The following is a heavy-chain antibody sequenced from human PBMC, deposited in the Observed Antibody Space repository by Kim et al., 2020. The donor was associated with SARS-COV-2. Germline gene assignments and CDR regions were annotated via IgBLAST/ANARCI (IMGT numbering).Heavy chain of an antibody. CDR3: AKDVDTAMVRIYYYYYG. Sequence: GGSLRLSCAASGFTFSSYGMHWVRQAPGKGLEWVAVISYDGSNKYYADSVKGRFTISRDNSKNTLYLQMNSLRAEDTAVYYCAKDVDTAMVRIYYYYYG. CDR2: ISYDGSNK. V-gene: IGHV3-30*18. J-gene: IGHJ6*01. CDR1: GFTFSSYG. D-gene: IGHD5-18*01.